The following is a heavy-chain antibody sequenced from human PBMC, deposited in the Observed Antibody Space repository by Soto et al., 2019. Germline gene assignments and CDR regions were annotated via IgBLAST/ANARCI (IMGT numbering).Heavy chain of an antibody. J-gene: IGHJ6*04. V-gene: IGHV4-4*02. CDR2: IYHSGST. CDR1: SGSISSSNW. CDR3: ARDGNYGSGSPLDV. Sequence: SETLSLTCAVSSGSISSSNWWSWVRQPPGKGLEWIGEIYHSGSTNYNPSLKSRVTISVDKSKNQFSLKLSSVTAADTAVYYCARDGNYGSGSPLDVWGKGTTVTVSS. D-gene: IGHD3-10*01.